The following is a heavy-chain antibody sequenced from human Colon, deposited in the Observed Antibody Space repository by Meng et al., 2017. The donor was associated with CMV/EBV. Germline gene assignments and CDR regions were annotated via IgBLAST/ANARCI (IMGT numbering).Heavy chain of an antibody. V-gene: IGHV3-66*01. CDR3: ATVFDY. D-gene: IGHD4-17*01. CDR1: GFTVSGSY. J-gene: IGHJ4*02. CDR2: MYTDGNT. Sequence: GESLKISCAASGFTVSGSYMNWVRQAPGKGLEWVSVMYTDGNTYYADSVKGRFTISRDNAKNTLYLQMNSLRAEDTAVYYCATVFDYWGQGTLVTVSS.